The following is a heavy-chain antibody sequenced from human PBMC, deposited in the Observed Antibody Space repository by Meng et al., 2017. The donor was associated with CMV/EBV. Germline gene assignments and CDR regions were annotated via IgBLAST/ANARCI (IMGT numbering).Heavy chain of an antibody. J-gene: IGHJ6*02. Sequence: GGSLRLSCAASGFTFSSYWMSWVRQAPGKGLEWVANIKQDGSGKYYVDSVKGRFTISRDNAKNSLYLQMNSLRAEDTAVYYCARDGRDDFWSGVDVWGQGTTVTVSS. D-gene: IGHD3-3*01. V-gene: IGHV3-7*01. CDR1: GFTFSSYW. CDR3: ARDGRDDFWSGVDV. CDR2: IKQDGSGK.